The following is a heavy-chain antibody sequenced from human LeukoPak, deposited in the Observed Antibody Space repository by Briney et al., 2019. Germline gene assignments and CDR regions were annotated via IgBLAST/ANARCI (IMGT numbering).Heavy chain of an antibody. CDR3: ARHRGVYYYGSGSYYPTFYYMDV. J-gene: IGHJ6*03. CDR2: IYHSGST. V-gene: IGHV4-4*02. CDR1: GGSISSSNW. Sequence: SGTLSLTCAVSGGSISSSNWWSWVRQPPGKGLEWIGEIYHSGSTNYNPSLKSRVTISVDKSKNQFSLKLSSVTAADTAVYYCARHRGVYYYGSGSYYPTFYYMDVWGKGTTVTISS. D-gene: IGHD3-10*01.